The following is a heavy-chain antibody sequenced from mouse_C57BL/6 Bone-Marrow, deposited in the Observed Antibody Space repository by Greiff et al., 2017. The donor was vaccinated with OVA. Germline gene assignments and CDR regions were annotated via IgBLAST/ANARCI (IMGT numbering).Heavy chain of an antibody. CDR3: ARAPLYYGSSYDWYFDV. V-gene: IGHV2-2*01. CDR2: IWSGGST. D-gene: IGHD1-1*01. J-gene: IGHJ1*03. CDR1: GFSLTSYG. Sequence: VQLQQSGPGLVQPSQRLSITCTVSGFSLTSYGVHWVRQSPGKGLEWLGVIWSGGSTDYNAAFISRLSISKDNSKSQVFFKMNSLQADDTAIYYCARAPLYYGSSYDWYFDVWGTGTTVTVSS.